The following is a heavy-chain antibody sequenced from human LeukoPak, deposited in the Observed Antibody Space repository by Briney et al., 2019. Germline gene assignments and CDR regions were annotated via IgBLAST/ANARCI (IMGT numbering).Heavy chain of an antibody. Sequence: SETQSLTCAVYSGSFSGYYWSWIRQPPGKGLEWIGEINHSGSTNYNPSLESRVTISVDTSKNQFSLKLSTVTAADTAVYYCARGRRTTVTSGYDYWGQGTLVTVSS. CDR3: ARGRRTTVTSGYDY. V-gene: IGHV4-34*01. J-gene: IGHJ4*02. CDR2: INHSGST. CDR1: SGSFSGYY. D-gene: IGHD4-17*01.